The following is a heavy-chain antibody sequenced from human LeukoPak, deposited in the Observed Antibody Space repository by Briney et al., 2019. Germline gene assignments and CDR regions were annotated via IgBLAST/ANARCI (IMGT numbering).Heavy chain of an antibody. CDR2: IYYSGST. CDR1: DGSISSYY. D-gene: IGHD6-13*01. CDR3: AVGSSSWYGPNFDY. V-gene: IGHV4-59*01. Sequence: PSETLSLTCTVSDGSISSYYWSWIRQPPGKGLEWIGYIYYSGSTNYNPSLKSRVTISVDTSKNQFSLKLSSVTAADTAVYYCAVGSSSWYGPNFDYWGQGTLVTVSS. J-gene: IGHJ4*02.